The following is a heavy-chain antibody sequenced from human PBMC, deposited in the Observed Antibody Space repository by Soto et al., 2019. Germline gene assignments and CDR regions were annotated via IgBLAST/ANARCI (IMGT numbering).Heavy chain of an antibody. V-gene: IGHV3-23*01. CDR1: GFTFSSCA. CDR2: ISGSGGST. CDR3: AKARAQYYDFWSGYPVDY. J-gene: IGHJ4*02. Sequence: GGSLRLSCGASGFTFSSCAMSWVRRAPGKGLEWVSAISGSGGSTYYADSVKGRFTISRDNSKNTLYLQMNSLRAEDTAVYYCAKARAQYYDFWSGYPVDYWGQGT. D-gene: IGHD3-3*01.